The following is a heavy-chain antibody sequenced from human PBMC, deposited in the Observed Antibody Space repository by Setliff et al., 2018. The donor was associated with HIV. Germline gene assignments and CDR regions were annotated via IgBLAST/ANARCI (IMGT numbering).Heavy chain of an antibody. CDR2: IYTSGSV. V-gene: IGHV4-4*09. CDR1: GGSISSYY. Sequence: SETLSLTCTVSGGSISSYYWSWIRQPPGKGLEWIGYIYTSGSVNYNPSLNSRVTISVDTSKNQFSLKVNSVTAADTAVYYCARSPRIGVAGEFEYWGQGTPVTVS. J-gene: IGHJ4*02. CDR3: ARSPRIGVAGEFEY. D-gene: IGHD6-19*01.